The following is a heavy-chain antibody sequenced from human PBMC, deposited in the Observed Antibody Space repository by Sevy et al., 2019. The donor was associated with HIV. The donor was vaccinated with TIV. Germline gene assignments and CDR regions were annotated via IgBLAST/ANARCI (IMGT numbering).Heavy chain of an antibody. D-gene: IGHD5-12*01. CDR1: GFTFDDYA. CDR3: TRGLATADTPEYYFDY. CDR2: ITRNSYEAYGGTT. Sequence: GGSLRLSCTTSGFTFDDYAMNWFRQAPGKGLEWVAFITRNSYEAYGGTTDYAESMKVRFIISRDDSKSIAYLQMNSLKTEETAVYYCTRGLATADTPEYYFDYWGQGTLVTVSS. V-gene: IGHV3-49*03. J-gene: IGHJ4*02.